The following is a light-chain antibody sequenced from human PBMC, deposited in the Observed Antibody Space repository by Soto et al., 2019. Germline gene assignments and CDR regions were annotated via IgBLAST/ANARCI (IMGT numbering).Light chain of an antibody. V-gene: IGKV1-5*01. CDR2: DAS. CDR1: QSVSSW. CDR3: QHYNTYSPGT. Sequence: DIQMTQTPATLSAFAGDRVTVTCRASQSVSSWVAWYQEKPGRGPKRLIYDASTWQSGVPSRFIGSGSGTEFTLTITSLQPDDFATYYCQHYNTYSPGTFGQGTRVEVK. J-gene: IGKJ1*01.